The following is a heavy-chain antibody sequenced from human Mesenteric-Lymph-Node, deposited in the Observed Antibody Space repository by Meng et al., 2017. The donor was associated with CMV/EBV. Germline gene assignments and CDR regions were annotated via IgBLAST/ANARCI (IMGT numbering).Heavy chain of an antibody. J-gene: IGHJ6*02. CDR3: ARVSYYAMDV. Sequence: GESLKISCAASGFTFSTYWMSWVRQAPGKGLAWMAYIKQDGSEKYYADSVKGRFTISRENARNSLSLQRDSLRAEDTAVYYCARVSYYAMDVWGQGTTVTVSS. CDR1: GFTFSTYW. V-gene: IGHV3-7*01. CDR2: IKQDGSEK.